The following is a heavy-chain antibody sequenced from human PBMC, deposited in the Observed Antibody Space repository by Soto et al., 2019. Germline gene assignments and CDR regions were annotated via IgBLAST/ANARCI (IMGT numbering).Heavy chain of an antibody. CDR3: ARAIVVVVAATPLYYYYGMDV. CDR2: IIPIFGTA. CDR1: GGTFSSYA. Sequence: SVKVSCKASGGTFSSYAMSWVRQAPGQGLEWMGGIIPIFGTANYAQKSQGRVTITADESTSTAYMELSSLRSEDTAVYYCARAIVVVVAATPLYYYYGMDVWGQGTTVTVSS. V-gene: IGHV1-69*13. J-gene: IGHJ6*02. D-gene: IGHD2-15*01.